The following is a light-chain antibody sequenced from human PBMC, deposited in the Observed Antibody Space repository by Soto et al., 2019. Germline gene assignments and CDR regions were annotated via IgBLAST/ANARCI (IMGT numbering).Light chain of an antibody. V-gene: IGKV1-5*03. CDR1: QSVNNW. Sequence: DIQMTQSSSTLSASVGDRVTITCRASQSVNNWLAWYQQKPGKAPKLLIHKASSLESGVPSRFSGSGSGTEFTLTISSLQPDDFATYYCQQYNSFSLYTFGQGTKLEIK. CDR3: QQYNSFSLYT. CDR2: KAS. J-gene: IGKJ2*01.